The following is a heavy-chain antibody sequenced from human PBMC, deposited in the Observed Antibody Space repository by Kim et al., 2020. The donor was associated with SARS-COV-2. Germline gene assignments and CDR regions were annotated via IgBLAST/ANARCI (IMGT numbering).Heavy chain of an antibody. CDR1: GYTFTSYG. D-gene: IGHD1-26*01. J-gene: IGHJ6*02. Sequence: ASVKVSCKASGYTFTSYGISWVRQAPGQGLEWMGWISAYNGNTNYAQKLQGRVTMTTDTSTSTAYMELRSLRSDDTAVYYCARDLVGATRDEDYGMDVWGQGTTVTVSS. CDR3: ARDLVGATRDEDYGMDV. V-gene: IGHV1-18*01. CDR2: ISAYNGNT.